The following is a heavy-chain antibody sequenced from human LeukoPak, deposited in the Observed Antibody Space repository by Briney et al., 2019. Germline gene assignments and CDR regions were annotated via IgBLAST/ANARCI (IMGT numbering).Heavy chain of an antibody. CDR3: ARRGGGYDYFDY. D-gene: IGHD5-12*01. J-gene: IGHJ4*02. CDR1: GGSISSYY. V-gene: IGHV4-4*09. Sequence: SETLSLTCTVSGGSISSYYWSWIRQPPGKGLEWIGYIYTSGSTNYNPSLKSRVTISVDTSKNQFSPKLGSVTAADTAVYYCARRGGGYDYFDYWGQGTLVTVSS. CDR2: IYTSGST.